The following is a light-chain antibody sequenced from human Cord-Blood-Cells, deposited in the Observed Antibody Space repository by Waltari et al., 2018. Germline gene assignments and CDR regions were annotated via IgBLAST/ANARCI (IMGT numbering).Light chain of an antibody. J-gene: IGKJ4*01. CDR1: QSVSSY. CDR2: DAS. Sequence: EIVFTQSPATLSLSPAARATLSCRASQSVSSYLAWYQQKPGQAPRLLIYDASNRATGIPARFSGSGSGTDFTLTISSLEPEDFAVYYCQQRSNWPLTFGGGTKVEIK. CDR3: QQRSNWPLT. V-gene: IGKV3-11*01.